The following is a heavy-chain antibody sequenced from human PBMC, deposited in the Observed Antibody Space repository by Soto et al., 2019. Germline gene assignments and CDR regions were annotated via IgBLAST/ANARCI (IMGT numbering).Heavy chain of an antibody. J-gene: IGHJ6*02. CDR1: GDSVSSNSAA. CDR2: TYYRSKWYN. CDR3: ARADCSSTSCYRGSYYYYGMDV. Sequence: SQTLSLTCAISGDSVSSNSAAWNWIRQSPSRGLERLGRTYYRSKWYNDYAVSVKSRITVNPDTSKNQFSLQLNSVTPEDTAVYYCARADCSSTSCYRGSYYYYGMDVWGQGTTVTVS. V-gene: IGHV6-1*01. D-gene: IGHD2-2*02.